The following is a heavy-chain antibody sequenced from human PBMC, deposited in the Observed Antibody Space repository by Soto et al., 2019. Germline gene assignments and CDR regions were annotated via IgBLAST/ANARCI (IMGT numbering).Heavy chain of an antibody. D-gene: IGHD6-13*01. V-gene: IGHV3-30*18. J-gene: IGHJ4*02. Sequence: GGSPRLSFAAPGFTFSSYCMHWVRQAPGKGLEWVAVISYDGSNKYYADSVKGRFTISRDNSKNTLYLQMNSLTAEDTAVYYCAKVRIAAAGTPPLDYWGQGTLVTVSS. CDR3: AKVRIAAAGTPPLDY. CDR1: GFTFSSYC. CDR2: ISYDGSNK.